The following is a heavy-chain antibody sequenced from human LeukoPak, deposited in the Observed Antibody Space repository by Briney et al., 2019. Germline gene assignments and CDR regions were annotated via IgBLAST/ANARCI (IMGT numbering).Heavy chain of an antibody. CDR3: ARVRLGHSAFDI. J-gene: IGHJ3*02. CDR1: GGSFSGYY. D-gene: IGHD3-9*01. CDR2: INHSGST. V-gene: IGHV4-34*01. Sequence: SETLSLTCAVYGGSFSGYYWSWIRQSPGKGLEWIGEINHSGSTNYNPSLKSRVTISVDTSKNQFSLKLSSVTAADTAVYYCARVRLGHSAFDIWGQGTMVTVSS.